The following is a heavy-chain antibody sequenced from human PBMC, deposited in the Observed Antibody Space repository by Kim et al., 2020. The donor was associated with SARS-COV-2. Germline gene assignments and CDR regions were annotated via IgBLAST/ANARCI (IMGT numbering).Heavy chain of an antibody. CDR1: GYTFTSYG. V-gene: IGHV1-18*01. CDR2: ISAYNGNT. Sequence: ASVKVSCKASGYTFTSYGISWVRQAPGQGLEWMGWISAYNGNTNYAQKLQGGVTMTTDTSTSTAYMELRSLRSDDTAVYYCARDMRYYDSSGYGDPFDYWGQGTLVTVSS. CDR3: ARDMRYYDSSGYGDPFDY. J-gene: IGHJ4*02. D-gene: IGHD3-22*01.